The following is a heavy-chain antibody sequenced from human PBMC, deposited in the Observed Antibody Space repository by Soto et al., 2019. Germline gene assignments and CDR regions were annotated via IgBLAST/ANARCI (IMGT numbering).Heavy chain of an antibody. CDR1: VLTCSAYT. CDR3: ARDEGHCSSTSCAYDW. CDR2: ITGDSRYI. J-gene: IGHJ4*02. V-gene: IGHV3-21*01. D-gene: IGHD2-2*01. Sequence: WGSLRLSCFASVLTCSAYTMNWCRQAPGKGLEWVSSITGDSRYIYYGDSVNGRFTTSRDNTQKSLYLQLNSLRVEDTALYYCARDEGHCSSTSCAYDWWGQGTQVTVSS.